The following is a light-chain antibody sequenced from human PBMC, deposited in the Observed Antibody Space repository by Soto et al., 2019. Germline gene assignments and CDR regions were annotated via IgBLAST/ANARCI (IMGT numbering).Light chain of an antibody. CDR1: QGISSY. J-gene: IGKJ3*01. V-gene: IGKV1-27*01. CDR2: VAS. Sequence: DIQMTQSPSSLSASVGDRVTITCRASQGISSYLAWYQQKPGKVPKLLISVASTLQPGVPSRFSGSGSGTDFTLTISRLQPEDVATYYCHKSNSAPPFTFGPGTKGDIK. CDR3: HKSNSAPPFT.